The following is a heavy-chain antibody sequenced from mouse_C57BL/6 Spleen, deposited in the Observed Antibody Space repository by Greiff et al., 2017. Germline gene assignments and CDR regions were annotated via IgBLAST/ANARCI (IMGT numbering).Heavy chain of an antibody. J-gene: IGHJ2*01. Sequence: QVQLKQPGAELVKPGASVKLSCKASGYTFTSYWMHWVKQRPGQGLEWIGMIHPNSGSTNYNEKFKSKATLTVDKSSSTAYMQLSSLTSEDSAVYYCARSIYYGNYDYFDYWGQGTTLTVSS. CDR1: GYTFTSYW. V-gene: IGHV1-64*01. D-gene: IGHD2-1*01. CDR3: ARSIYYGNYDYFDY. CDR2: IHPNSGST.